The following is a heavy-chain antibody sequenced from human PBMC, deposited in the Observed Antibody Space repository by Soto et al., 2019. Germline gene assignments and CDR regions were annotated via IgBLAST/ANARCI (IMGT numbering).Heavy chain of an antibody. J-gene: IGHJ3*01. D-gene: IGHD3-16*01. CDR3: VRGGSVAGAYDF. CDR2: IWDDGIKK. CDR1: GFTFSHYA. V-gene: IGHV3-33*01. Sequence: QVQLVESGGGVVQPGRSLRLSCAASGFTFSHYAFHWIRQAPGKGLEWVAVIWDDGIKKFYPDSVRGRFTISRDDSENTLFLQMDSLTAEDTGIYYCVRGGSVAGAYDFWGKGTTVTVSS.